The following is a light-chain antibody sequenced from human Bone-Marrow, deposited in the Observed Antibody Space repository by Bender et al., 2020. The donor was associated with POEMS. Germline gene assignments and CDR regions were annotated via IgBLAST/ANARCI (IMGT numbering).Light chain of an antibody. CDR2: QDS. V-gene: IGLV3-1*01. Sequence: SYELTQSPSVSVSPGQTASITCSGAKLGDKYGCWYQQKPGQSPVWVISQDSQRPSGIPARFSGSNSGNTATLTISGTQAMDEADYYCQAWDSSTAVVFGGGTKLTVL. CDR1: KLGDKY. CDR3: QAWDSSTAVV. J-gene: IGLJ2*01.